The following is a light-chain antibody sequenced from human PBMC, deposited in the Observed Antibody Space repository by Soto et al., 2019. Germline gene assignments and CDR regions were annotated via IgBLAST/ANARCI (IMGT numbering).Light chain of an antibody. CDR1: QSVSSSY. CDR3: QQYGSSPCT. Sequence: EIVLTQSPGTLSLSPGERATLSCRASQSVSSSYLAWYQQKTGQAPRLLIYGASSRATGIAERFSGSGSGTDFTLTISRLEPEDFAVYYCQQYGSSPCTFGQGTKVEI. J-gene: IGKJ2*02. CDR2: GAS. V-gene: IGKV3-20*01.